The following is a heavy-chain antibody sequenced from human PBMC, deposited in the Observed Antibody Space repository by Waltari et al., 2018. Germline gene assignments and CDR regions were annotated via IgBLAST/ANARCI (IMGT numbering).Heavy chain of an antibody. CDR2: INHSGST. Sequence: QVQLQQWGAGLLKPSETLSLTCAVYGGSFSGYYWSWNRQPPGKGLEWIGEINHSGSTNYNPSPKSRVTISVETDKNQFALKLSSVTAADTAVYYCARGLRRGYAVVVAATRRNWFDPWGQGTLVTVSS. J-gene: IGHJ5*02. CDR1: GGSFSGYY. V-gene: IGHV4-34*01. D-gene: IGHD2-15*01. CDR3: ARGLRRGYAVVVAATRRNWFDP.